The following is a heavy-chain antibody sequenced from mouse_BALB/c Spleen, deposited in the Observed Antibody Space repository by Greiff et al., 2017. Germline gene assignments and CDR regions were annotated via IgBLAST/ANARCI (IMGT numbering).Heavy chain of an antibody. Sequence: VQLQESGAELARPGASVKLSCKASGYTFTSYWMQWVKQRPGQGLEWIGAIYPGDGDTRYTQKFKGKATLTADKSSSTAYMQLSSLASEDSAVYYCASYFAYWGQGTLVTVSA. J-gene: IGHJ3*01. V-gene: IGHV1-87*01. D-gene: IGHD2-10*01. CDR2: IYPGDGDT. CDR1: GYTFTSYW. CDR3: ASYFAY.